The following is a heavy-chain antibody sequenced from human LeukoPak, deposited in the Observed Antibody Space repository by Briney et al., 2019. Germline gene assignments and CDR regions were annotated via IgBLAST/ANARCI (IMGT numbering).Heavy chain of an antibody. V-gene: IGHV1-46*01. CDR2: INPSGGST. Sequence: ASVKVSCKASAYTFTSYYMHWVRQAPGQGLEWMGIINPSGGSTSYAQKFQGRVTMTTDTSTSTAYMELRSLRSDDTAVYSCARDTGGYSLGYYYYYMDVWGKGTTVTISS. CDR1: AYTFTSYY. CDR3: ARDTGGYSLGYYYYYMDV. D-gene: IGHD2-15*01. J-gene: IGHJ6*03.